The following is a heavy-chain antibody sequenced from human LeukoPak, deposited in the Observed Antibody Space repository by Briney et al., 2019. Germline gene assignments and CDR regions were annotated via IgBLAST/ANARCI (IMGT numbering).Heavy chain of an antibody. CDR2: IYYSGST. D-gene: IGHD4-17*01. Sequence: PSETLSLTCTVSGGSISNYYWSWIRQPPGKGLEWIGYIYYSGSTNYNPSLKSRVTISVDTSKNQFSLKLSSVTAADTAVYYCARDRGDYSPLDYWGQGTLVTVSS. CDR3: ARDRGDYSPLDY. CDR1: GGSISNYY. V-gene: IGHV4-59*01. J-gene: IGHJ4*02.